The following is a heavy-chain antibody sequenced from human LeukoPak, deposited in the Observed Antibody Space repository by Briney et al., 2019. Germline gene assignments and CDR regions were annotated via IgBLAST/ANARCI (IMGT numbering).Heavy chain of an antibody. J-gene: IGHJ4*02. CDR2: IYYSGST. D-gene: IGHD5-24*01. CDR1: GGSISSGDYY. V-gene: IGHV4-31*03. CDR3: ARNRDGYNSFDY. Sequence: SQTLSLTCTVSGGSISSGDYYWSWIRQPPGKGLEWIGYIYYSGSTYYNPSLRSRVTISVDTSKNHFSLKLSSVTAADTAVYYCARNRDGYNSFDYWGQGTLVTVSS.